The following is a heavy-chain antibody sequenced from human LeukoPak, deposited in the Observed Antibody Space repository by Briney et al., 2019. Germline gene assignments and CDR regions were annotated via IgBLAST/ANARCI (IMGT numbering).Heavy chain of an antibody. D-gene: IGHD3-3*01. V-gene: IGHV1-8*01. CDR2: MNPNSGNT. J-gene: IGHJ3*02. CDR1: GYTFTGYY. CDR3: ARGQLRRAYYDFWSGSDAFDI. Sequence: ASVKVSCRASGYTFTGYYINWVRQATGQGLEWMGWMNPNSGNTGYAQKFQGRVTMTRDTSISTAYMELSSLRSEDTAVYYCARGQLRRAYYDFWSGSDAFDIWGQGTMVTVSS.